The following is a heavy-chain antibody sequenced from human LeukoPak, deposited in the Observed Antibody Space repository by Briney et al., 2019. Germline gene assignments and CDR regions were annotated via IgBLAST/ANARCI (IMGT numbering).Heavy chain of an antibody. Sequence: QPGGSLRLSCAASGFTFTIHAMTWVRQAPGKGLGWVSGISGDGASTHYAESVKGQCTISRDNSQNTLFLQMNSLGVEDTAIYYCAKDSYVSGRPLHTFDVWGQGTMVTVSS. V-gene: IGHV3-23*01. J-gene: IGHJ3*01. CDR1: GFTFTIHA. CDR3: AKDSYVSGRPLHTFDV. D-gene: IGHD3-10*01. CDR2: ISGDGAST.